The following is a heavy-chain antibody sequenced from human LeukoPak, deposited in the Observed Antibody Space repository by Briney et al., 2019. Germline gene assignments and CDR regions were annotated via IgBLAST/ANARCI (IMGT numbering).Heavy chain of an antibody. J-gene: IGHJ4*02. V-gene: IGHV3-48*04. CDR3: ARAQYYLDS. Sequence: GGSLRLSCAASGFTFSGYSMNWVRQAPGKGLEWVSYISSSSSNRNYADSVKGRFTISRDNAKNSLYLQMNSLRAEDTAVYYCARAQYYLDSWGQGTLVTVSS. CDR2: ISSSSSNR. CDR1: GFTFSGYS.